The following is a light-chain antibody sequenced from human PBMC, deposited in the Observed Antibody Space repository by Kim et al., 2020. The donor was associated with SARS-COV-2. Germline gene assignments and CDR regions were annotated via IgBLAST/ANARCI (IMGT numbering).Light chain of an antibody. CDR3: NSRDSSGNLVV. CDR2: GKN. V-gene: IGLV3-19*01. Sequence: SSELTQDPAVSVALGQTVRITCQRDSLRSYYASWYQQKPGQAPVLVIYGKNNRPSGIPDRFSGSSSGNTASLTITGAQAEDEADYYCNSRDSSGNLVVFG. CDR1: SLRSYY. J-gene: IGLJ2*01.